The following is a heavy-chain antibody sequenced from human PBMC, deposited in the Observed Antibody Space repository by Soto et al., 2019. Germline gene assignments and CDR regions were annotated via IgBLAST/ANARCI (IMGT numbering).Heavy chain of an antibody. J-gene: IGHJ6*02. CDR2: IWYDGSNK. CDR3: ARGEFWSGGDNYYYGMDV. CDR1: GFTFSSYG. D-gene: IGHD3-3*01. Sequence: QVQLVESGGGVVQPGRSLRLSCAASGFTFSSYGMHWVRQAPGKGLEWVAVIWYDGSNKYYADSMKGRFTISRDNSKNTLYLQMNSLRAEDTAVYYCARGEFWSGGDNYYYGMDVWGQGTTVTVSS. V-gene: IGHV3-33*01.